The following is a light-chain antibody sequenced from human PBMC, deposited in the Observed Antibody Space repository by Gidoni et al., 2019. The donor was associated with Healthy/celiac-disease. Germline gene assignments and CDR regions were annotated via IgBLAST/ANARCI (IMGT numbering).Light chain of an antibody. J-gene: IGKJ3*01. CDR2: GAS. CDR1: QSVSSSY. CDR3: QQYGSSPPRFT. V-gene: IGKV3-20*01. Sequence: EIVLTQSPGTLSLSPGERATLSCRASQSVSSSYLAWYQQKPGQAPRLLIYGASSRATGIPDRFSGSGSGTDCTLTIRRLEPEDFAVYYCQQYGSSPPRFTFGPGTKVDIK.